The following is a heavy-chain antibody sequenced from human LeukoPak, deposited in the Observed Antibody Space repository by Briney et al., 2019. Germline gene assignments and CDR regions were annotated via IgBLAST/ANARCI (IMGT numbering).Heavy chain of an antibody. J-gene: IGHJ6*03. D-gene: IGHD6-19*01. Sequence: GGSLRLSCAASGFTFSSYAMSWVRQAPGKGLEWVSAISGSGGSTYYADSVKGRFTISRDNSKNTLYLQMNSLRAEDTAVYYCAKGGSSGGDYYYHMDVWGKGTTVTVSS. CDR2: ISGSGGST. V-gene: IGHV3-23*01. CDR1: GFTFSSYA. CDR3: AKGGSSGGDYYYHMDV.